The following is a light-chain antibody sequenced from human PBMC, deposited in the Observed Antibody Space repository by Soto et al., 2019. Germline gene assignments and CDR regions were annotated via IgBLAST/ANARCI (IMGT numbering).Light chain of an antibody. CDR2: EVT. CDR3: SSYAGSNNLVL. J-gene: IGLJ2*01. V-gene: IGLV2-8*01. CDR1: SSDVGGYNF. Sequence: QSALTQPPSASGSPGQTVTISCTGTSSDVGGYNFVSWYQQHPGKAPKLMIHEVTKRPSGVPDRFSGSKSGNTASLTVSGLQAEDEADYYCSSYAGSNNLVLFGGGTKLTVL.